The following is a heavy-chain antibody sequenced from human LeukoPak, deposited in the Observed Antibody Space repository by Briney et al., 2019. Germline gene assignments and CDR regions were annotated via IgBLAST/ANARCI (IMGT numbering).Heavy chain of an antibody. CDR2: ISGSGGST. Sequence: PGGSLRLSCAASGFTFSSYAMSWVRQAPGKGLEWVSAISGSGGSTYYADSVKGRFTISRDNSKNTLYLQMNSLRAEDTAVYYCAKLDKAYGSGSYPLSYFDYWGQGTLVTVSS. V-gene: IGHV3-23*01. CDR3: AKLDKAYGSGSYPLSYFDY. J-gene: IGHJ4*02. D-gene: IGHD3-10*01. CDR1: GFTFSSYA.